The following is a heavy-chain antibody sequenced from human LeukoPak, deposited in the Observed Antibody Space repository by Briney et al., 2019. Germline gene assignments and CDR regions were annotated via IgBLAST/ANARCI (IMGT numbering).Heavy chain of an antibody. CDR3: VKGQATAWGLDY. CDR2: ISTDARTI. D-gene: IGHD6-13*01. CDR1: GFSFSSNW. Sequence: PGGSLRLSCAASGFSFSSNWMHWVRQAPGKGLVWVSHISTDARTITYGDFVKGRFTISRDNAKNTLYLQMNSLRAEDTALYYCVKGQATAWGLDYWGQGTLVTVSS. V-gene: IGHV3-74*01. J-gene: IGHJ4*02.